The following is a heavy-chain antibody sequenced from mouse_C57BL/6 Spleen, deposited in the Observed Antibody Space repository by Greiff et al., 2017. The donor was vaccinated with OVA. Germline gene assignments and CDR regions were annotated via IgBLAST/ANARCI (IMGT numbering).Heavy chain of an antibody. V-gene: IGHV1-42*01. Sequence: EVKLMESGPELVKPGASVKISCKASGYSFTGYYMNWVKQSPEKSLEWIGEINPSTGGTTYNQKFKAKATLTVDKSSSTAYMQLKSLTSEDSAVYYCARRGFYYGYEDYWGQGTTLTVSS. D-gene: IGHD2-2*01. J-gene: IGHJ2*01. CDR1: GYSFTGYY. CDR3: ARRGFYYGYEDY. CDR2: INPSTGGT.